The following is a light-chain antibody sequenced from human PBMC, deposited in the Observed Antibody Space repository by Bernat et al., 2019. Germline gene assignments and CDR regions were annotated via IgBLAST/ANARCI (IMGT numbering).Light chain of an antibody. CDR1: EDISNY. J-gene: IGKJ4*01. V-gene: IGKV1-33*01. CDR3: QQYDNLQLT. Sequence: DIQMTQSPSSLSASVGARVTITCQASEDISNYLNWYQQKPGKAPKLLIYDASNLETGVPSRFSGSGSGTDFTFTISSLQPEDIATYYCQQYDNLQLTVGGGTKVEIK. CDR2: DAS.